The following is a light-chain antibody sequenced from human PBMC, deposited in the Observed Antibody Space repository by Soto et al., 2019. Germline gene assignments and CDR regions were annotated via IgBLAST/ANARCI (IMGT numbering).Light chain of an antibody. J-gene: IGLJ1*01. CDR2: EVS. CDR1: SSDIGGYNY. V-gene: IGLV2-8*01. CDR3: SSYAGTNNYV. Sequence: QSALTQPPSASGSPGQSVTISCTGTSSDIGGYNYVSWYQQHPGKAPKLIIHEVSKRPSGVPDRFSGSKSGNTASLTVSGLQGEDEADYYCSSYAGTNNYVFGTGTKVTV.